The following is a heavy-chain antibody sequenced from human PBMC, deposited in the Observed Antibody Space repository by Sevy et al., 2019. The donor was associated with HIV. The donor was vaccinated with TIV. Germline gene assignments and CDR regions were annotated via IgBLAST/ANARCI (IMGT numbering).Heavy chain of an antibody. Sequence: ASVKVSCKASGGTFSSYAISWVRQAPGQGLEWMGGIIPIFGTANYAQKFQGRVTITADKSTSTAYMELGSLRSEDTAVYYCARARSSGWYSINYYYYMDVWGKGTTVTVSS. CDR1: GGTFSSYA. CDR3: ARARSSGWYSINYYYYMDV. J-gene: IGHJ6*03. D-gene: IGHD6-19*01. V-gene: IGHV1-69*06. CDR2: IIPIFGTA.